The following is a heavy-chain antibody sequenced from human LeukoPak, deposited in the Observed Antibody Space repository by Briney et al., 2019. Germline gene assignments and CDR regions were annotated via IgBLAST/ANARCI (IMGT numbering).Heavy chain of an antibody. CDR2: IYYSGST. V-gene: IGHV4-39*01. CDR3: ARHGIVDSSRKYYFDY. CDR1: GGSIITTNYY. J-gene: IGHJ4*02. Sequence: SETLSLTCTVSGGSIITTNYYWGWIRQPPGKGLEWIGSIYYSGSTYYNPSLKSRVTVSVDTSKNQFSLNLNSVTAEDTAVYYCARHGIVDSSRKYYFDYWGQGTLVTVSS. D-gene: IGHD6-13*01.